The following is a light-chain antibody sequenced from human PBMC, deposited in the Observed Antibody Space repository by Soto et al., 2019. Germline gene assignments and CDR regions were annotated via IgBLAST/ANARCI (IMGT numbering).Light chain of an antibody. V-gene: IGKV3-20*01. Sequence: EMVLTQSPGTLSLSPGETATLSCRASQSVSNNYLAWYQQKPGQAPRLLIYGSSSRATGIPDRFTGSGSGTDFTLTITRLEPEDFAVYYCQQFGGSPMYIFGQGTKLEI. CDR2: GSS. CDR1: QSVSNNY. J-gene: IGKJ2*01. CDR3: QQFGGSPMYI.